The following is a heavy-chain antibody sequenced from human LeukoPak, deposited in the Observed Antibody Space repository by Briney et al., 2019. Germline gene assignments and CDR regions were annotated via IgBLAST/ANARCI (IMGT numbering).Heavy chain of an antibody. CDR3: ARWASPDYYDSTRFDP. V-gene: IGHV3-33*08. Sequence: PGGSLRLSCAASGFTFSDYNMHWVRQAPGKGLDWVAVIWYDGSNKYYADSVKGRFTISRDNSKNTLYLQMNSLRAEDTAVYYCARWASPDYYDSTRFDPWGQGTLVTVSS. D-gene: IGHD3-22*01. J-gene: IGHJ5*02. CDR1: GFTFSDYN. CDR2: IWYDGSNK.